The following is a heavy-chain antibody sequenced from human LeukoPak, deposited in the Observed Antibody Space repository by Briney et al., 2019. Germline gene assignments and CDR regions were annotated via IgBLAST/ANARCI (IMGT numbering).Heavy chain of an antibody. CDR1: GGSFSGYY. D-gene: IGHD6-6*01. CDR3: ARESSSYYMDV. Sequence: PSETLSLTCAVYGGSFSGYYWSWIRQPPGKGLEWIGEINHSGSTNYNPSLKSRVTISVETSKNQFSLKLSSVTAADTAVYYCARESSSYYMDVWGKGTTVTVSS. J-gene: IGHJ6*03. CDR2: INHSGST. V-gene: IGHV4-34*01.